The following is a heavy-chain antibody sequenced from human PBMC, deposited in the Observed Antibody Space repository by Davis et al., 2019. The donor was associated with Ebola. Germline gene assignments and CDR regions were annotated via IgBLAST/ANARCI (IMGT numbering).Heavy chain of an antibody. CDR2: ISGSGGST. J-gene: IGHJ4*02. D-gene: IGHD2-15*01. Sequence: PGGSLRLSCAASGFTFSSYAMSWVRQAPEKGLEWVSAISGSGGSTYYADSVKGRFTISRDNAKNSLYLQMNSLRAEDTAVYYCAKGLVVPHPFGYWGQGTLVTVSS. CDR1: GFTFSSYA. V-gene: IGHV3-23*01. CDR3: AKGLVVPHPFGY.